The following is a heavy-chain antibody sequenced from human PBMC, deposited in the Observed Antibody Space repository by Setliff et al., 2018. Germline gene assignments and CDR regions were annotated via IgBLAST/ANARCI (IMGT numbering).Heavy chain of an antibody. D-gene: IGHD6-19*01. V-gene: IGHV1-69*13. CDR1: GGTFSNSA. Sequence: SVKVSCKAFGGTFSNSAINWVRQAPGQGLEWMGGIIPIRGAADYAQKFQGKVIITADGSTSTAYMELTSLRSDDAAVYYCARGPSGRSSATSRYYFYMDVWGKGTTVTVSS. CDR3: ARGPSGRSSATSRYYFYMDV. J-gene: IGHJ6*03. CDR2: IIPIRGAA.